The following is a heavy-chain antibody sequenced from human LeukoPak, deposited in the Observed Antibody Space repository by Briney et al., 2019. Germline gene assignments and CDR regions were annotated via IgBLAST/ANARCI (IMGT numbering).Heavy chain of an antibody. Sequence: GESLKISCQGFRYSFTMYWIAWVRQMPGKGLEWMGIIYPGGSTTRYSPSFEGQVTISADKSISTAYLQWTSLKASDTATYYCARQATVATAGDYWGQGTLVTVSS. V-gene: IGHV5-51*01. J-gene: IGHJ4*02. CDR2: IYPGGSTT. CDR3: ARQATVATAGDY. D-gene: IGHD6-13*01. CDR1: RYSFTMYW.